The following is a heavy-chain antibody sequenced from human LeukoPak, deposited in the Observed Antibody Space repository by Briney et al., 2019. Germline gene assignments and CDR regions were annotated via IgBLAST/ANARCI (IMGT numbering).Heavy chain of an antibody. CDR3: ARDEMWYYCYYMDV. CDR2: ISGTSKTI. CDR1: GFTFSSYR. Sequence: GGSLRLSCAASGFTFSSYRMNWVRQAPGKGLEWVSYISGTSKTIDYADSVKGRFTISRDNAKYSLYLQMNSLRAEDTAVYYCARDEMWYYCYYMDVWGKGTTVTVSS. V-gene: IGHV3-48*04. D-gene: IGHD2-21*01. J-gene: IGHJ6*03.